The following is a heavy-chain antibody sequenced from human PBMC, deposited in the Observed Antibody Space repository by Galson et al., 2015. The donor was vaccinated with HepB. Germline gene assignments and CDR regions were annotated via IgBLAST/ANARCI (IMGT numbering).Heavy chain of an antibody. J-gene: IGHJ4*02. CDR2: ISGSGGST. Sequence: SLRLSCAASGFTFSSYAMSWVRQAPGKGLEWVSAISGSGGSTYYADSVKGRFTISRDNSKNTLYLQMNSLRAEDTAVYYCANQRPYDSSGYILGDWGQGTLVTVSS. D-gene: IGHD3-22*01. CDR3: ANQRPYDSSGYILGD. CDR1: GFTFSSYA. V-gene: IGHV3-23*01.